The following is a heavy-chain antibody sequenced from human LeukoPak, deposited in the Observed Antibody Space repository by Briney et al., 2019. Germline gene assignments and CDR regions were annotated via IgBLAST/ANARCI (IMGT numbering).Heavy chain of an antibody. CDR3: ARLEQTTWFDP. Sequence: PWETLSLTCTVSGGSVSSGTYYWSWIRQHPGKGLECLGYVYCTGSAYYNPSLKSRVTMSVDTSKNQFSLTLSSVTAADTAVYYCARLEQTTWFDPWGQGTLVTVSS. CDR2: VYCTGSA. D-gene: IGHD1/OR15-1a*01. CDR1: GGSVSSGTYY. J-gene: IGHJ5*02. V-gene: IGHV4-31*03.